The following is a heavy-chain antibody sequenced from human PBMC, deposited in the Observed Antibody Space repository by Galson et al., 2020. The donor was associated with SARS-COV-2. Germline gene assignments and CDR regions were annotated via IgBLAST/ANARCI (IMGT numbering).Heavy chain of an antibody. J-gene: IGHJ4*02. CDR1: GFTFGDYA. CDR2: IRSKAYGGTT. Sequence: GGSLRLSCTASGFTFGDYAMSWFRQAPGKGLEWVGFIRSKAYGGTTEYAASVKGRFTISRDDSKSIAYLQMNSLKIEDTAVYYCTNEDCSSTSCYPFDYWGQGTLVTVSS. V-gene: IGHV3-49*03. CDR3: TNEDCSSTSCYPFDY. D-gene: IGHD2-2*01.